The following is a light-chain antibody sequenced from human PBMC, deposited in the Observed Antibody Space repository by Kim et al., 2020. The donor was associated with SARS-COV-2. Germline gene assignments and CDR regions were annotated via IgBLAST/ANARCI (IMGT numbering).Light chain of an antibody. CDR3: QSRDSVGNVV. Sequence: SSELTQDPAVSVALGQTVRITCQGDSLRSYYATWYQQKPRQAPLLVIFGRNNRPSGIPDRFSGPTSGNTASLTISGAQAEDEADFYCQSRDSVGNVVFGGGTQLTVL. J-gene: IGLJ2*01. V-gene: IGLV3-19*01. CDR2: GRN. CDR1: SLRSYY.